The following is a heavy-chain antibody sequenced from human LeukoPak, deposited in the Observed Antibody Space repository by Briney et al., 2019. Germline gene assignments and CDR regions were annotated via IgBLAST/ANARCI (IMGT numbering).Heavy chain of an antibody. V-gene: IGHV3-43D*03. J-gene: IGHJ6*03. D-gene: IGHD3-10*01. Sequence: GGSLRLSCAASGFTFSSYAMHWVRHAPGKGLEWVSLISWDGGSTYYADSVKGRFTISRDNSKNSLYLQMNSLRAEDTALYYCAKGRTGFGELSASYYYYYYMDVWGKGTTVTVSS. CDR2: ISWDGGST. CDR3: AKGRTGFGELSASYYYYYYMDV. CDR1: GFTFSSYA.